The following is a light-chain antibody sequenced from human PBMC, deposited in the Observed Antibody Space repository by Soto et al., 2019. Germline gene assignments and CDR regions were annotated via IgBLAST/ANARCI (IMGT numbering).Light chain of an antibody. J-gene: IGKJ1*01. CDR3: QQSYSTPT. V-gene: IGKV1-39*01. CDR2: AAS. Sequence: DIQMTQSPSSLSASVGDRVTITCRASQSISSYLNWYQQKPGKAPKFLIYAASSLQSGAPSRFSGSGSGTDFTLTISSLQPEDFATYYCQQSYSTPTFGQGNKVEIK. CDR1: QSISSY.